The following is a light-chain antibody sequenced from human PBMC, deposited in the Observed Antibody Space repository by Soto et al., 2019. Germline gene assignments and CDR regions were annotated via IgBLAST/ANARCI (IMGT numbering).Light chain of an antibody. CDR1: QSVGSSY. J-gene: IGKJ3*01. CDR2: DAS. V-gene: IGKV3-20*01. CDR3: QHYGTSAL. Sequence: EIVLTQSPGTLSLSPGERATLSCRASQSVGSSYLAWYQQKPGQAPRLLIYDASRATGIPDRFSGSGSGTDFTLTITRLEPEDFAVYYCQHYGTSALFGPGTKVDI.